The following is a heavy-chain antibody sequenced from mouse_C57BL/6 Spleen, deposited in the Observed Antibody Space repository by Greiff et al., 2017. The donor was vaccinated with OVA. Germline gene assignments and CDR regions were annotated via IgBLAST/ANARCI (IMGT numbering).Heavy chain of an antibody. Sequence: VQLQQSGAELVRPGASVTLSCKASGYTFTDYEMHWVKQTPVHGLEWIGAIDPETGGTAYNQKFKGKAILTADKSSSTAYMELRSLTSEDSAVYYCTREEGTRDDWGQGTTLTVSS. J-gene: IGHJ2*01. V-gene: IGHV1-15*01. D-gene: IGHD3-3*01. CDR2: IDPETGGT. CDR1: GYTFTDYE. CDR3: TREEGTRDD.